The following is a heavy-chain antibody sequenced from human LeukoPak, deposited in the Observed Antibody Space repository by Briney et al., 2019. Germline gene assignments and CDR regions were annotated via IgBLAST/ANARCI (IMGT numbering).Heavy chain of an antibody. J-gene: IGHJ5*02. D-gene: IGHD3-3*01. V-gene: IGHV1-24*01. CDR3: ANSLRFLEWLPRGNWFDP. CDR2: FDPEDGET. Sequence: ASVKVSCKVSGYTLTELSMHWVRQAPGKGLEWMGGFDPEDGETIYAQKFQGRVTMTEDTSTDTAYMELSSLRSEDTAVYYCANSLRFLEWLPRGNWFDPWGQGTLVTVSS. CDR1: GYTLTELS.